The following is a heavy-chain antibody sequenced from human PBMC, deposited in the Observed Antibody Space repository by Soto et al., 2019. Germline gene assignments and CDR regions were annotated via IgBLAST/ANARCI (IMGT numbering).Heavy chain of an antibody. Sequence: PGGSLRLSCAASGFTFSSYAMSWVRQAPGKGLEWVAVISYDGSNKYYADSVKGRFTISRDNSKNTLYLQMNSLRAEDTAVYYCAKGEYYYDSSGPQGGYWGQGTLVTVSS. J-gene: IGHJ4*02. CDR1: GFTFSSYA. CDR2: ISYDGSNK. CDR3: AKGEYYYDSSGPQGGY. V-gene: IGHV3-30-3*01. D-gene: IGHD3-22*01.